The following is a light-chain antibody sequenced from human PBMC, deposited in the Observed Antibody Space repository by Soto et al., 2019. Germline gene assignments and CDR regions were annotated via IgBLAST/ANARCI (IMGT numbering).Light chain of an antibody. V-gene: IGKV3D-20*01. CDR1: QSVSNSY. Sequence: EIVLTQSPATLSLSPGERATLSCGASQSVSNSYLAWYQQKPGLAPRLLIYDASSTATGIPDRFSGSGSGTEFTLTISRLEPEDFAVYYCQQYGGVPYTFGQGTKLEIK. CDR2: DAS. J-gene: IGKJ2*01. CDR3: QQYGGVPYT.